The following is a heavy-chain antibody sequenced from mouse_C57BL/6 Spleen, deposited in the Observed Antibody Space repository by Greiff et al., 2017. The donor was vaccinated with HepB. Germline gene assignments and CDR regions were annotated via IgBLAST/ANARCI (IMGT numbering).Heavy chain of an antibody. V-gene: IGHV5-12*01. CDR3: ARHEGAMDY. J-gene: IGHJ4*01. Sequence: DVMLVEPGGGLVQPGGSLKLSCAASGFTFSDYYMYWVRQTPEKRLEWVAYISNGGGSTYYPDTVKGRFTISRDNAKNTLYLQMSRLKSEDTAMYYCARHEGAMDYWGQGTSVTVSS. CDR2: ISNGGGST. CDR1: GFTFSDYY.